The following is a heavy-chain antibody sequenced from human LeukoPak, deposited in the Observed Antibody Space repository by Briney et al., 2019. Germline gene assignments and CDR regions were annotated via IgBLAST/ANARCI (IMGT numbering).Heavy chain of an antibody. CDR1: GFTFSSYS. D-gene: IGHD3-10*01. J-gene: IGHJ4*02. V-gene: IGHV3-48*01. CDR3: ARDCGSGRPHEGDY. Sequence: GGSLRLSCAASGFTFSSYSMNWVRQAPGKGLEWVSYISSSSSTIYYADSVKGRFTISRDNAKNSLYLQMNSLRAEDTAVYYCARDCGSGRPHEGDYWGQGTLVTVSS. CDR2: ISSSSSTI.